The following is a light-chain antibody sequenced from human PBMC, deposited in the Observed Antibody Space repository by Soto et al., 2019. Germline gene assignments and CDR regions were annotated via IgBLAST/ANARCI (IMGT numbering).Light chain of an antibody. J-gene: IGLJ2*01. CDR1: TSDVATYIL. CDR3: CSFDGGANVI. Sequence: QSVLTQPASVSGSPGQSITISCTGTTSDVATYILVSWYQHHPGKAPKLIISEGARRPSGVSNRFSGSTSGSTASLTISGLQAEDEADYFCCSFDGGANVIFGGGTKLTVL. CDR2: EGA. V-gene: IGLV2-23*01.